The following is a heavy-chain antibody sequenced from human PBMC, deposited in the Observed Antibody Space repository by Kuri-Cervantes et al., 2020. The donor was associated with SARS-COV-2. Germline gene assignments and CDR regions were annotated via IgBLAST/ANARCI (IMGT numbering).Heavy chain of an antibody. J-gene: IGHJ4*02. CDR3: TTFPISRVAGTCDY. V-gene: IGHV3-15*01. CDR1: GFTFSSYA. CDR2: IKSKTDGGTT. Sequence: GGSLRLSCAASGFTFSSYAMSWVRQAPGKGLEWVGRIKSKTDGGTTDYAAPVKGRFTISRDDSKNTLYLQMNSLKTEDTAVYYCTTFPISRVAGTCDYWGQGTLVTVSS. D-gene: IGHD6-19*01.